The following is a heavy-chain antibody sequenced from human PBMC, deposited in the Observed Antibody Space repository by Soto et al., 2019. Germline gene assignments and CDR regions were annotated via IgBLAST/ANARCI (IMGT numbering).Heavy chain of an antibody. CDR3: ARSTGYSSSWYYFDY. J-gene: IGHJ4*02. V-gene: IGHV3-53*01. CDR1: GFTVSSNY. D-gene: IGHD6-13*01. Sequence: GGSLRLSCAASGFTVSSNYMSWVRQAPGKGLEWVSVIYSGGSTYYADSVKGRFTISRDNSKNTLYLQMNSLRAEDTAVYYCARSTGYSSSWYYFDYWGQGTLVTVS. CDR2: IYSGGST.